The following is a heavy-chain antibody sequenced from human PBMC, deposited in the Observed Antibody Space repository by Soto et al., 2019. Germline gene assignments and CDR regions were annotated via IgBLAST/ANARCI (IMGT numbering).Heavy chain of an antibody. D-gene: IGHD6-13*01. V-gene: IGHV4-59*08. J-gene: IGHJ4*02. CDR1: GGSISSYY. CDR3: ATNLAAAGVDY. Sequence: SETLSLTCTVSGGSISSYYWSWIRQPPGEGLEWIGYIYYSGSTNYNPSLKSRVTISVDTSKNQFSLKLSSVTAADTAVYYCATNLAAAGVDYWGQGTLVTVSS. CDR2: IYYSGST.